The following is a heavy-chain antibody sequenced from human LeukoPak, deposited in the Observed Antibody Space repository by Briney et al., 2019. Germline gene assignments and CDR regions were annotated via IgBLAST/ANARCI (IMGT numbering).Heavy chain of an antibody. J-gene: IGHJ4*02. V-gene: IGHV1-46*01. CDR2: INPSGGST. CDR1: GYTFTSYY. D-gene: IGHD6-6*01. Sequence: ASVKVSCKASGYTFTSYYMHWVRQAPGQGLEWMGLINPSGGSTSYAQKFQGRVTMTRDTSTSTVYMELSSLRSEDTAVYYCARDPTIWGSSSSYFDYWGQGTLVTVSS. CDR3: ARDPTIWGSSSSYFDY.